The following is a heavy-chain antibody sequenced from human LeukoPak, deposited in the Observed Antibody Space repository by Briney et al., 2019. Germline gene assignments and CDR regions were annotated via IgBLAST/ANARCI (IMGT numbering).Heavy chain of an antibody. D-gene: IGHD4-17*01. CDR2: ISWNSGSI. CDR3: AKDIESTTVTYAFDI. CDR1: GFTFDDYA. Sequence: GGSLRLSCAASGFTFDDYAMHWVRQAPGKGLEWVSGISWNSGSIGYADSVKGRFTISRDNAKNSLYLQMNSLRAEDTALYYCAKDIESTTVTYAFDIWGQGTMVTVSS. J-gene: IGHJ3*02. V-gene: IGHV3-9*01.